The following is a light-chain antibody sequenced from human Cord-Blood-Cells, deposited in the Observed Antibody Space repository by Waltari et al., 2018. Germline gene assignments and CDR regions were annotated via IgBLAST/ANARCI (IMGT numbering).Light chain of an antibody. V-gene: IGLV2-14*01. Sequence: QSALTQPASVSGSPGQSITISCTGTSSDVVGYNYASWYQQHPGKAPNLMIYDVSKRPSGVSNRFSGSKSGNTASLTISGLQAEDEADYYCSSYTSSSTYVFGTGTKVTVL. CDR1: SSDVVGYNY. CDR3: SSYTSSSTYV. CDR2: DVS. J-gene: IGLJ1*01.